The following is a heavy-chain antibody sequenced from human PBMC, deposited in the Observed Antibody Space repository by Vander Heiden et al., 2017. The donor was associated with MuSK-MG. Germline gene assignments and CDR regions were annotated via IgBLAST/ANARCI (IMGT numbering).Heavy chain of an antibody. CDR1: GGSISSYY. Sequence: QVQLQESGPGLVKPSETLSLTCTVPGGSISSYYWRGIRQPPGKGLEWIGYIYYSGSTNYNPSLKSRVTISVDTSKNQFSLKLSSVTAADTAVYYCARATRYYDYVWGSYRLNWFDPWGQGTLVTVSS. D-gene: IGHD3-16*02. CDR2: IYYSGST. CDR3: ARATRYYDYVWGSYRLNWFDP. V-gene: IGHV4-59*01. J-gene: IGHJ5*02.